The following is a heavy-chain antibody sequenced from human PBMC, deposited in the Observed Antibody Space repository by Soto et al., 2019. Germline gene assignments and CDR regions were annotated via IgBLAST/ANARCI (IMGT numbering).Heavy chain of an antibody. CDR2: IIPIFGTA. CDR1: GGTFSSYA. D-gene: IGHD3-10*01. Sequence: ASVKVSCKASGGTFSSYAISWVRQAPGQGLEWMGGIIPIFGTANYAQKFQGRVTITADESTSTAYMELSSLRSEDTAVYYCARSYGSGSYYQYYYYYGMDVWGQGTTVTVSS. CDR3: ARSYGSGSYYQYYYYYGMDV. J-gene: IGHJ6*02. V-gene: IGHV1-69*13.